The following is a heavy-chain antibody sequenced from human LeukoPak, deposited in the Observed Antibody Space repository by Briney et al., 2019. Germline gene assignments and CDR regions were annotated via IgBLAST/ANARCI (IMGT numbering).Heavy chain of an antibody. D-gene: IGHD6-6*01. CDR1: GSSFTSYW. V-gene: IGHV5-51*01. CDR2: IYPGDSDT. CDR3: ARSYSSSSPFDY. J-gene: IGHJ4*02. Sequence: PGESLKISCKGSGSSFTSYWIGWVRQLSGKGLEWMGIIYPGDSDTRYSPSFQGQVTISADKSIGTAYLQWSSLKASDTAMYYCARSYSSSSPFDYWGQGTLVTVSS.